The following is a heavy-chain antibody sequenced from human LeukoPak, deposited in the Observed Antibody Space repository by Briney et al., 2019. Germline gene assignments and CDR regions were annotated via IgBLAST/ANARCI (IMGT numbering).Heavy chain of an antibody. CDR2: YHDGST. CDR3: ARDRGGYTYSHDY. D-gene: IGHD5-18*01. Sequence: YHDGSTNYNPSLKSRVTISMDKSKNQLSLKLNFVTAADTAVYYCARDRGGYTYSHDYWGQGTLVTVSS. J-gene: IGHJ4*02. V-gene: IGHV4-4*02.